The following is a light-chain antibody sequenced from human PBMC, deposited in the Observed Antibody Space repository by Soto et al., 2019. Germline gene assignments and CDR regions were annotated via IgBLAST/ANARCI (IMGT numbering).Light chain of an antibody. CDR1: QSVGSN. V-gene: IGKV3-15*01. CDR3: QQYSYWPIA. Sequence: IVMTQSPATLSVSPGERATLSCRASQSVGSNLAWYQQKPGQAPRIVIYGASTRTPGMPARFSGSGSGTEFTLTISSLQSEDFAVYYCQQYSYWPIAFGQGTKVEI. CDR2: GAS. J-gene: IGKJ1*01.